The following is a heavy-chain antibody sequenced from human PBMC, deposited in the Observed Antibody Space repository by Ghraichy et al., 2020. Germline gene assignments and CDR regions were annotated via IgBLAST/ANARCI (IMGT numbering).Heavy chain of an antibody. CDR1: GGSFSGYY. CDR3: ASYLYGDYGFYAFDI. J-gene: IGHJ3*02. V-gene: IGHV4-34*01. Sequence: SETLSLTCAVYGGSFSGYYWSWIRQPPGKGLEWIGEINHSGSTNYNPSLKSRVTISVDTSKNQFSLKLSSVTAADTAVYYCASYLYGDYGFYAFDIWGQGTMVTVSS. CDR2: INHSGST. D-gene: IGHD4-17*01.